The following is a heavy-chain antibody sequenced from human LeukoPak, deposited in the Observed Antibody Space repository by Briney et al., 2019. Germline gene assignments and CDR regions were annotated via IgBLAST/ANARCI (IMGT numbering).Heavy chain of an antibody. V-gene: IGHV3-23*01. D-gene: IGHD1-7*01. CDR3: ARDNWNYQFDY. J-gene: IGHJ4*02. CDR2: ITASGGST. Sequence: GGSLRLSCVASGFTFSTYAMNWVRQAPGKGLEWVSTITASGGSTYYADSVKGRFTISRDNSKNTLYMQMNSLRAEDTAVYYCARDNWNYQFDYWGQGTLVTVSS. CDR1: GFTFSTYA.